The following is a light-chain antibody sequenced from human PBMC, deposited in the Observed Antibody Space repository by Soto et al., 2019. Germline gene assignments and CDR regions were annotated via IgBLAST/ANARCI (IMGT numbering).Light chain of an antibody. CDR1: QSISTS. CDR3: QESLSFLWGT. J-gene: IGKJ1*01. Sequence: DIQMTQSPSSLSASVGDRVTITCRTSQSISTSLNWYQQKPGKAPKVLIYGASSLHSGVPSRFSGDGSGTDFTLTISSLQPEDFAIYYCQESLSFLWGTFGPGTKVELK. V-gene: IGKV1-39*01. CDR2: GAS.